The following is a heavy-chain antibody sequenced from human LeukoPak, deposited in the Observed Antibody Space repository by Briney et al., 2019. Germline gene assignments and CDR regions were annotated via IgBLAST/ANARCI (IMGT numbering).Heavy chain of an antibody. Sequence: GGSLRLSCAASGFTFSSYAMHWVRQAPGKGLEWVAVISYDGSNKYYADSVKGRFTISRDNSKNTLYLQMNSLRAEDTAVYYCARLAWGRLDYWGQGTLVTVSS. CDR1: GFTFSSYA. D-gene: IGHD7-27*01. CDR3: ARLAWGRLDY. J-gene: IGHJ4*02. V-gene: IGHV3-30-3*01. CDR2: ISYDGSNK.